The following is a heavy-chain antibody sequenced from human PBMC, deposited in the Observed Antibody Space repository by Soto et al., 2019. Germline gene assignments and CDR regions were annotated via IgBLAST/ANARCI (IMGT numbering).Heavy chain of an antibody. CDR3: ARDRGGLTDY. Sequence: QVQLVESGGGVVQPGRSLRLSCAASGFTFSSDGMHWVRKAPGKGLEWVAVIWYDGSNKYYADSVKGRFTISRDNSKNTLYLQMNSLRAEDTAVYYCARDRGGLTDYWGQGTLVTVSS. V-gene: IGHV3-33*01. CDR1: GFTFSSDG. J-gene: IGHJ4*02. CDR2: IWYDGSNK. D-gene: IGHD3-16*01.